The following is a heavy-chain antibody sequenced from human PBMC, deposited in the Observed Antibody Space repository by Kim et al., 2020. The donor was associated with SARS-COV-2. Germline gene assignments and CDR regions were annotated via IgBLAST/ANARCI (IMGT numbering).Heavy chain of an antibody. Sequence: GGSLRLSCAASGFTFSNAWMSWVRQAPGKGLEWVGRIKSKTDGGTTDYAAPVKGRFTISRDDSKNTLYLQMNSLKTEDTAVYYCTTDLTYGVDAFDIWGQGTMVTVSS. J-gene: IGHJ3*02. CDR3: TTDLTYGVDAFDI. D-gene: IGHD2-21*02. CDR1: GFTFSNAW. CDR2: IKSKTDGGTT. V-gene: IGHV3-15*01.